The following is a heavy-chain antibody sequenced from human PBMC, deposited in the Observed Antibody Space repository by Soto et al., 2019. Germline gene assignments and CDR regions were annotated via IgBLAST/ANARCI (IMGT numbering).Heavy chain of an antibody. J-gene: IGHJ4*02. CDR1: GGSISSYY. CDR2: IYYGGIT. D-gene: IGHD6-6*01. CDR3: ERSRDRSLVVPIDY. Sequence: SETLSLTCIVSGGSISSYYWSWIRQPPGKGLEWIGYIYYGGITNYNPSLKSRVTMSVDTSKNQFSLKLSSVTAADTAVYYCERSRDRSLVVPIDYWGQGTLVTVSS. V-gene: IGHV4-59*01.